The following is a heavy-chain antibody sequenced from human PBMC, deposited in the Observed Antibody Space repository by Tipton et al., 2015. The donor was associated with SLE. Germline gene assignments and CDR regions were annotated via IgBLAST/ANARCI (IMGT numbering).Heavy chain of an antibody. J-gene: IGHJ5*02. CDR2: ICRSGGST. D-gene: IGHD3-3*01. CDR1: LPNFSTFD. V-gene: IGHV3-23*01. Sequence: SLRLSCAASLPNFSTFDMSWVRQAPGKGLEWVSAICRSGGSTYYAASVKGRFTISRDNSKNTLYLQMNSLRSEDTAIYYCAKDRDFWSAYFHDLWGQGTLVTVSS. CDR3: AKDRDFWSAYFHDL.